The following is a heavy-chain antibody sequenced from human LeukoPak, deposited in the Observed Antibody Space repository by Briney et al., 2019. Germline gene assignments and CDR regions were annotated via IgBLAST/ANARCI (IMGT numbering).Heavy chain of an antibody. V-gene: IGHV1-2*02. J-gene: IGHJ4*02. CDR1: GYXFTGYY. CDR2: INPDNGGT. Sequence: ASVKVSCRASGYXFTGYYIHWVRQAPGQGLEWMGGINPDNGGTNYAQKFQGRVTMTRDMSISTAYMELSRLRSDDTAVYYCARDPSNSGYDYLYYFDYWGQGTLVTVSS. CDR3: ARDPSNSGYDYLYYFDY. D-gene: IGHD5-12*01.